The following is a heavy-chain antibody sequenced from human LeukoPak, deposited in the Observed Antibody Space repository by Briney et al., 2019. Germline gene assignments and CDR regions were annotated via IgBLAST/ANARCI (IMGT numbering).Heavy chain of an antibody. CDR2: IYYSGST. CDR1: GGSISSGDYY. D-gene: IGHD3-3*01. CDR3: ARLNDFWSEFPPDAFDI. Sequence: KPSETLSLTCTVSGGSISSGDYYWSWIRQPPGKGLEWIGYIYYSGSTYYNPSLKSRVTISVDTSKNQFSLKLSSVTAADTAVYYCARLNDFWSEFPPDAFDIWGQGTMVTVSP. V-gene: IGHV4-30-4*01. J-gene: IGHJ3*02.